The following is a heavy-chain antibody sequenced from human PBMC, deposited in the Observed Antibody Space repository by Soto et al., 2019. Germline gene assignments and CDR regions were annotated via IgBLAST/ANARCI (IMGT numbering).Heavy chain of an antibody. J-gene: IGHJ4*02. CDR2: IYPGDSDT. V-gene: IGHV5-51*01. CDR3: AKSAPMDAGDKYYYDF. CDR1: GYSFTNYW. D-gene: IGHD4-17*01. Sequence: PGESLKISCKASGYSFTNYWIGWVRQMPGKGLEWMGTIYPGDSDTRYSPSFQGQVTFSVDKSINTAYLHWTSLKASDTAIYYCAKSAPMDAGDKYYYDFWGQGALVTVSS.